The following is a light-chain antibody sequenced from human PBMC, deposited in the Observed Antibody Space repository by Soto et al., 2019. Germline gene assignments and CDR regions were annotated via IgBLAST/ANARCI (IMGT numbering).Light chain of an antibody. Sequence: IVLTQSPGTLSLSPGERATLSCRASQSVSSTNLAWYQQKPGQAPRLLIYGTSTRATGIPDRFSGSGSGTDFTLTISRLEPEDFTVYYCQQYGSSPRYTFGQGTKLEIK. CDR2: GTS. CDR1: QSVSSTN. V-gene: IGKV3-20*01. CDR3: QQYGSSPRYT. J-gene: IGKJ2*01.